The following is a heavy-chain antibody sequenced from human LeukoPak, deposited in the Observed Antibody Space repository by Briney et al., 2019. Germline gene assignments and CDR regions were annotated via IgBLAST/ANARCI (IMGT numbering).Heavy chain of an antibody. D-gene: IGHD4-17*01. CDR3: TPILYGDYEG. Sequence: GGSLRLSCAASGFTFSDAWMSWVRQAPGKGLEWVGRIKSKTDGGATDYAAPVKGRFTISIDDSKNTLYLQLNSLKTEDTAVYSSTPILYGDYEGGGQGILVTVSS. V-gene: IGHV3-15*01. CDR1: GFTFSDAW. CDR2: IKSKTDGGAT. J-gene: IGHJ4*02.